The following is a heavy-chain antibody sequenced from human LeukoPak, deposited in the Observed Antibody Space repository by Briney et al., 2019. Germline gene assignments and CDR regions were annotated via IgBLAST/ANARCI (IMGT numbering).Heavy chain of an antibody. CDR2: INSDGSST. CDR3: ARVGATSYY. Sequence: GGSLRPSCAASGFAFSSYWMHWVRQAPGKGLVWVSRINSDGSSTNYADSVKGRFTISRDNAKNTLFLLMNSLRAEDTAVYYCARVGATSYYWGQGSLVTVSS. CDR1: GFAFSSYW. D-gene: IGHD1-26*01. V-gene: IGHV3-74*01. J-gene: IGHJ4*02.